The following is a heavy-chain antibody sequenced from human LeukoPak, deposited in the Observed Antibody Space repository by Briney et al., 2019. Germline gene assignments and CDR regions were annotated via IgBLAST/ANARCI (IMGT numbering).Heavy chain of an antibody. CDR2: INSDGSIT. CDR1: GFTFTTYW. J-gene: IGHJ6*02. Sequence: PGRSLRLSCAASGFTFTTYWMHCVRQAPGKGLVWVSHINSDGSITSYADSVKGRFTISRDNAKNTLYLQMNSLRAEGTAVYYCARDAVDTANAVWGQGTTVTVSS. V-gene: IGHV3-74*01. CDR3: ARDAVDTANAV. D-gene: IGHD5-18*01.